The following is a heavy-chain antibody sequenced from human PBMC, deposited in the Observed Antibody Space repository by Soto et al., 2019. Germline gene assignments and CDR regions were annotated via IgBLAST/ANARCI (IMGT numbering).Heavy chain of an antibody. V-gene: IGHV1-18*01. CDR3: ARDVGDDGSGSYTWFDP. D-gene: IGHD3-10*01. J-gene: IGHJ5*02. CDR2: ISAYNGNT. Sequence: QVQLVQSGAEVKKPGASVKVSCKASGYTFTSYGISWVRQAPGQGLEWMGWISAYNGNTNYAQKLKGRVTMTTDTSTSTAYMELRSLRSDDTAGYYCARDVGDDGSGSYTWFDPWGQGTLVTVSS. CDR1: GYTFTSYG.